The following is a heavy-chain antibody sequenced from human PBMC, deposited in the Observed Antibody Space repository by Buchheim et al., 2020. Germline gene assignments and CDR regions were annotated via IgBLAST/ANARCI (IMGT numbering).Heavy chain of an antibody. CDR2: ISGSGGST. CDR1: GFTFSSYG. Sequence: EVQLLESGGGLVQPGGSLRLSCAASGFTFSSYGMSWVRQAPGKGLEWVSAISGSGGSTYYADSVKGRFTISRDNSKNTLYLQMYSLRAEDTAVYYCAKAAYPYYYDSSGYYDDYWGQGTL. D-gene: IGHD3-22*01. V-gene: IGHV3-23*01. CDR3: AKAAYPYYYDSSGYYDDY. J-gene: IGHJ4*02.